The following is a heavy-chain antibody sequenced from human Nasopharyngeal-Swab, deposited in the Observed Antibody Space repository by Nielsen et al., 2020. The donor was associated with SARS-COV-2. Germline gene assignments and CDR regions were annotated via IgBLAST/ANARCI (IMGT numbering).Heavy chain of an antibody. CDR3: ARDQFFSYYGSGSYGLDV. V-gene: IGHV3-7*01. CDR1: GFTYW. Sequence: GGSLRLSCSASGFTYWMNWVRQAPGKGLEWVANIKQDGSEKYYVGSVKGRFTISRDNAKNSLYLQMNSLRAEDTAVYYCARDQFFSYYGSGSYGLDVWGQGTTVTVFS. CDR2: IKQDGSEK. D-gene: IGHD3-10*01. J-gene: IGHJ6*02.